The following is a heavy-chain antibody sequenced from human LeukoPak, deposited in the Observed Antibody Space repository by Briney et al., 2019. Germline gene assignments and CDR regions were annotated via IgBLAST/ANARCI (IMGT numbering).Heavy chain of an antibody. CDR2: INAGSENT. Sequence: ASVKVSCKASGYPFSNYPVHWVRQAPGQRLEWMGWINAGSENTEYSQNFQGRVTITRDTSASTAYMELSSLRSEDTALYYCATGGSTVVTRYWGQGTLVTVSS. V-gene: IGHV1-3*01. J-gene: IGHJ4*02. D-gene: IGHD4-23*01. CDR1: GYPFSNYP. CDR3: ATGGSTVVTRY.